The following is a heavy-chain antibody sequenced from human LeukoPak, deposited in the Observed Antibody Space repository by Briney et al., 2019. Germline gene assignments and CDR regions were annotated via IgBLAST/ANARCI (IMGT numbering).Heavy chain of an antibody. Sequence: PGGSLRLSCAASGFTFSSYAMHWVRQAPGKGLEWVAVISYDGSNKYYADSVKGRFTISRDNSKNTLYLQMNGLRAEDTAVYYCARDGGATSLDYWGQGTLVTVSS. D-gene: IGHD1-26*01. CDR2: ISYDGSNK. J-gene: IGHJ4*02. CDR1: GFTFSSYA. CDR3: ARDGGATSLDY. V-gene: IGHV3-30*04.